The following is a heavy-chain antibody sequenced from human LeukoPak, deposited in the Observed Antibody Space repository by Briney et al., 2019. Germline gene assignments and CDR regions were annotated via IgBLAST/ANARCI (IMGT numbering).Heavy chain of an antibody. Sequence: ASVKVSCKASGYTFTSYGISWVRQAPGQGLEWMGWISAYNGNTNYAQKLQGRVTMTTDTSTSTAYMELRSLRSDDTAVYYCAKGPRPDITVAHTVEKWGQGTLVTVSS. D-gene: IGHD6-19*01. CDR2: ISAYNGNT. CDR3: AKGPRPDITVAHTVEK. CDR1: GYTFTSYG. J-gene: IGHJ4*02. V-gene: IGHV1-18*01.